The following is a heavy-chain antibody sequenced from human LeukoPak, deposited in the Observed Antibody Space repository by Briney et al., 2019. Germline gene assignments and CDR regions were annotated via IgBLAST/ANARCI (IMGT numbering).Heavy chain of an antibody. V-gene: IGHV3-23*01. CDR3: AKRSGGSLYYFDY. D-gene: IGHD2-15*01. Sequence: GGSLRLSCAASGFSFSSYAMTWARQAPVKGLEWVSAISGDGTRTYYADSAKGRFTISRDNSKNTLYLQMNSLRAEDTAIYYCAKRSGGSLYYFDYWGQGTLVTVSS. J-gene: IGHJ4*02. CDR2: ISGDGTRT. CDR1: GFSFSSYA.